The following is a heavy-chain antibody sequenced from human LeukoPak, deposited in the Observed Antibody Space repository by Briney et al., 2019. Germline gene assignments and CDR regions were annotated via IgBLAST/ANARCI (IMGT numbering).Heavy chain of an antibody. CDR1: GGSISSGDYY. V-gene: IGHV4-30-4*01. J-gene: IGHJ4*02. CDR3: ARELDYGGYSFDY. CDR2: IYYSGST. Sequence: SETLSLTCTVSGGSISSGDYYWSWIRQPPGKGLEWIGYIYYSGSTYYNPSLKSRVTISVDTSKNQFSLKLSSVTAADTAVYYCARELDYGGYSFDYWGQGTPVTVSS. D-gene: IGHD4-23*01.